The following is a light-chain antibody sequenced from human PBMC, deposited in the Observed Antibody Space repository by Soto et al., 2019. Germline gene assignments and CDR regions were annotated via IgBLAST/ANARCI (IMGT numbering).Light chain of an antibody. CDR2: GAS. CDR1: QSVSINY. V-gene: IGKV3-20*01. CDR3: QQYGSSPYT. Sequence: EIVLTQSPGTLSLSPGERATLSCRASQSVSINYLAWYQQRPGQAPRLLIHGASSRATGIPDRFSGSGSETDFTLTISRLEPEDFAVYFCQQYGSSPYTFGQGTKLEIK. J-gene: IGKJ2*01.